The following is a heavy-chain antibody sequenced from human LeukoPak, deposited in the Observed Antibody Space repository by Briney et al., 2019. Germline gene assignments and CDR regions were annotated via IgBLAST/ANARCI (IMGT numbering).Heavy chain of an antibody. CDR1: GFTFSSYA. D-gene: IGHD6-19*01. CDR2: ISGSGGST. Sequence: GGSLRLSCAASGFTFSSYAMSWVRQAPGKGLEWVSAISGSGGSTYYADSVKGRFTISRDNSKNTLYLQMNGLRAEDTAVYYCAKDQRKIPFVRRAVAADYWGQGTLVTVSS. V-gene: IGHV3-23*01. CDR3: AKDQRKIPFVRRAVAADY. J-gene: IGHJ4*02.